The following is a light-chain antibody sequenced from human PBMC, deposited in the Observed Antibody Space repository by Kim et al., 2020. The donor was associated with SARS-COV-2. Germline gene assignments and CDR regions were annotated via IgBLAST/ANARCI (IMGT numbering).Light chain of an antibody. CDR3: QQLNSYPPYT. CDR2: AAS. CDR1: QGISSY. V-gene: IGKV1-9*01. J-gene: IGKJ2*01. Sequence: GSVGDRVTITCRASQGISSYLAWYQQKPGKAPKLLIYAASTLQSGVPSRFSGSGSGTEFTLTISSLQPEDFATYYCQQLNSYPPYTFGQGTKLEI.